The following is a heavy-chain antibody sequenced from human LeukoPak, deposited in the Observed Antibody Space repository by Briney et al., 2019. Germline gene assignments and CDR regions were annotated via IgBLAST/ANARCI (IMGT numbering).Heavy chain of an antibody. CDR1: AFTFSSYS. Sequence: GGSLRLSCAASAFTFSSYSMNWVRQAPGKGLEWVSGISWNSGSIGYADSVKGRFTISRDNAKNSLYLQMNSLRAEDTAVYYCARFSSTSYDAFDIWGQGTMVTVSS. D-gene: IGHD2-2*01. CDR3: ARFSSTSYDAFDI. CDR2: ISWNSGSI. V-gene: IGHV3-20*04. J-gene: IGHJ3*02.